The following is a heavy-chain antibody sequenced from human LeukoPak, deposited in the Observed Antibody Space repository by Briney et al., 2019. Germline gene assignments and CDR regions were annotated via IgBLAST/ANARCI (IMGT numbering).Heavy chain of an antibody. CDR1: GFTFSSYA. CDR3: AREDYGGVYFDY. V-gene: IGHV3-30-3*01. D-gene: IGHD4-23*01. CDR2: ISYDGSNK. Sequence: GGSLRLSCAASGFTFSSYAMHWVRQAPGKGLEWVAVISYDGSNKYYADSVKGRFTISRDNSKNTLYLQMNSLRAGDTAVYYCAREDYGGVYFDYWGQGTLVTVSS. J-gene: IGHJ4*02.